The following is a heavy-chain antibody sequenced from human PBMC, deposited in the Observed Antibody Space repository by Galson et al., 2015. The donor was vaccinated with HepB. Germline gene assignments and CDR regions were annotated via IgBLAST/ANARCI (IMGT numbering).Heavy chain of an antibody. J-gene: IGHJ3*02. CDR2: IYPGDSDT. V-gene: IGHV5-51*01. Sequence: QSGAEVKKPGESLKISCKGSGSSFTSYWIGWVRQMPGKGLEWMGIIYPGDSDTRYSPSFQGQVTISADKSISTAYLQWSSLKASDTAMYYCARWRGSSWNLAGDAFDIWGQETMVTVSS. D-gene: IGHD6-13*01. CDR1: GSSFTSYW. CDR3: ARWRGSSWNLAGDAFDI.